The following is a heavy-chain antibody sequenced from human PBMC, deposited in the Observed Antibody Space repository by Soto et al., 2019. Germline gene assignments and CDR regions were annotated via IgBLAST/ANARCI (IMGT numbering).Heavy chain of an antibody. CDR1: GYTFTSYA. V-gene: IGHV1-3*05. CDR2: INAGNGNT. CDR3: ARRIVVVTALDY. Sequence: QVQLVQSGAEEKKPGASVKVSCKASGYTFTSYAMHWVRQAPGQRLEWMGWINAGNGNTKYSQKFQGRVTITRDTSASTAYMELSGMRSEDTAVYYCARRIVVVTALDYWGQGTLCTVSS. D-gene: IGHD2-21*02. J-gene: IGHJ4*02.